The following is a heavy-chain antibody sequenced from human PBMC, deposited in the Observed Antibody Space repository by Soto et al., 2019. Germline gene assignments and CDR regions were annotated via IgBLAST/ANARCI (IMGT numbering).Heavy chain of an antibody. V-gene: IGHV1-69*08. CDR2: IIPALGTA. J-gene: IGHJ2*01. CDR3: ARPDFGDYWYFDL. Sequence: QDQLVQSGAEVKKPGSWVKVSCKASGGTFSSHTFGWERQAPGQGLEWMGRIIPALGTATYAQKFQGRVTITADESATTVYMELNSLRSEDTAVYYCARPDFGDYWYFDLWGRGTLVTVSS. D-gene: IGHD4-17*01. CDR1: GGTFSSHT.